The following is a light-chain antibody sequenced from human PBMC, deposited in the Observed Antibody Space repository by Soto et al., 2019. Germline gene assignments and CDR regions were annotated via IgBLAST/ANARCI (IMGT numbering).Light chain of an antibody. V-gene: IGLV2-23*01. Sequence: QSALTQPAAVSGSPGQSITISCTGTSSDVGTYNLVSWYQQYPGKAPKLMIYATSKRPSGVSNRFSGSNSGDTASLTISGLQAEDEADYYCTSFARGSTLVFGGGTQLTVL. CDR3: TSFARGSTLV. CDR2: ATS. J-gene: IGLJ3*02. CDR1: SSDVGTYNL.